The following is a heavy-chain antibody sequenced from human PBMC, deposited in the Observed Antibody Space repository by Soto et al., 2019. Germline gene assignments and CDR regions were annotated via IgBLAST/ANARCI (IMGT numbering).Heavy chain of an antibody. J-gene: IGHJ4*02. CDR2: MNPYSGNT. Sequence: ASVKVSCKASGYTFTTYDISWVRQATGQGLEWMGWMNPYSGNTGYAQKFQGRVTVTRNTSISTVYMELIGLRPDDTAVYYCARRKERSGPHYFDYWGQGSQVTGSS. V-gene: IGHV1-8*01. CDR1: GYTFTTYD. D-gene: IGHD6-25*01. CDR3: ARRKERSGPHYFDY.